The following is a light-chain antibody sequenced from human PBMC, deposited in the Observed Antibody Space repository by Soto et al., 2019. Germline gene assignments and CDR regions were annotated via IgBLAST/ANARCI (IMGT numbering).Light chain of an antibody. CDR2: RAS. V-gene: IGKV3-20*01. CDR3: QQYSTYART. CDR1: QSVSSNY. J-gene: IGKJ1*01. Sequence: EIVLTQSSGTLSLSPGERVTLSCRASQSVSSNYLAWYQQKSGQAPRLLIYRASTRATGIPDRFSGSGSGTDFTLAISSLQPDDYAIYYCQQYSTYARTFGQGTKVEIK.